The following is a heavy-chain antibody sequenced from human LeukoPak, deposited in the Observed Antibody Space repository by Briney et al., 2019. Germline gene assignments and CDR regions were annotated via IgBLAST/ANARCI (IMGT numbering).Heavy chain of an antibody. CDR2: ISGSGGST. CDR1: GFTFSSYA. D-gene: IGHD4-17*01. J-gene: IGHJ6*02. CDR3: AKVLPPLVTVTTPLALGGMDV. Sequence: GGSLRLSCAASGFTFSSYAMSWVRQAPGKGLEWVSAISGSGGSTYYADSVKGRFTISRDNSKNTLYLQMNSLRAEDTAVYYCAKVLPPLVTVTTPLALGGMDVWGQGTTVTVSS. V-gene: IGHV3-23*01.